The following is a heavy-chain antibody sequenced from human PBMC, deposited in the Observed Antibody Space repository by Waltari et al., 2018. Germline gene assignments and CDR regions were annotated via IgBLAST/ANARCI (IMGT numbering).Heavy chain of an antibody. CDR3: ARHGDIVVVPAAIVQPYYYYYMDV. V-gene: IGHV1-18*01. CDR2: TSAYNGNT. CDR1: GYTFTSYG. J-gene: IGHJ6*03. D-gene: IGHD2-2*02. Sequence: QVQLVQSGAEVKKPGASVKVSCKASGYTFTSYGISWVRQAPGQGLEWMGWTSAYNGNTNYAQKRQGRVTMTTDTSTSTAYMELRSLRSDDTAVYYCARHGDIVVVPAAIVQPYYYYYMDVWGKGTTVTVSS.